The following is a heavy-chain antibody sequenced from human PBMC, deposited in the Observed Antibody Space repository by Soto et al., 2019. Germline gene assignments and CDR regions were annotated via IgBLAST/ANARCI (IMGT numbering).Heavy chain of an antibody. CDR2: ISAYSGNT. J-gene: IGHJ4*02. CDR1: GYTFTSYG. CDR3: ARVVITFGGVIVPYYFDY. V-gene: IGHV1-18*01. D-gene: IGHD3-16*02. Sequence: GASVKVSCKASGYTFTSYGISWVRQAPGQGLEWMGWISAYSGNTNYAQKLQGRVTMTTDTSTSTAYMELRSLRSDDTAVYYCARVVITFGGVIVPYYFDYWGQGTLVTVSS.